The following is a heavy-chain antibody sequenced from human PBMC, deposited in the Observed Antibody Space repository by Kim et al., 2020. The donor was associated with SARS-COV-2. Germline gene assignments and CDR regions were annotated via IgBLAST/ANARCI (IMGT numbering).Heavy chain of an antibody. CDR3: ARMMAAAGPYTLDY. J-gene: IGHJ4*01. Sequence: SETLSLTCTVSGDSISSSNYYWNWIRQPAGKGLEWIGRIYNNGGTNYNPSFKSRVSMSVDTSKNQFSLKLTSVTAADTAVYYCARMMAAAGPYTLDYWGHGTLVTVSS. V-gene: IGHV4-61*02. CDR1: GDSISSSNYY. CDR2: IYNNGGT. D-gene: IGHD6-13*01.